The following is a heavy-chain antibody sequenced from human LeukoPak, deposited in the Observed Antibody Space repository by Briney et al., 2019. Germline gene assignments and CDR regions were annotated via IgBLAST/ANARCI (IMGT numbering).Heavy chain of an antibody. CDR2: ISSSSSYI. CDR3: AREDY. Sequence: PGGSLTLSCAASGFTFSSYSMNWVRQAPGKGLEWVSSISSSSSYIYYADSLKGRFIISIDNANNPLYLQMNSLTAEDTAVYYCAREDYWRQGTLVTVSS. CDR1: GFTFSSYS. J-gene: IGHJ4*02. V-gene: IGHV3-21*01.